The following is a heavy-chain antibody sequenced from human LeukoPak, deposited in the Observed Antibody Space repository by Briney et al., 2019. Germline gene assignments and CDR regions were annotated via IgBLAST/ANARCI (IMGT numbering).Heavy chain of an antibody. J-gene: IGHJ4*02. Sequence: GGSLRLSCAASGFTVSSNYMSWVRQAPGKGLEWVSVIYSGGSTYYADSVKGRFTISRDNSKNTLYLQMNSLRAEDTAVYYCARGRAGYSGYHFDYWGQGTLVTVSS. CDR1: GFTVSSNY. D-gene: IGHD5-12*01. CDR3: ARGRAGYSGYHFDY. V-gene: IGHV3-53*01. CDR2: IYSGGST.